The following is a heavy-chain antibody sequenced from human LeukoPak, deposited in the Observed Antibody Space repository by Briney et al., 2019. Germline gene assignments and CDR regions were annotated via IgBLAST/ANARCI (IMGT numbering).Heavy chain of an antibody. CDR2: IYYSGST. D-gene: IGHD3-22*01. CDR1: GGSISGSTYY. J-gene: IGHJ4*02. Sequence: KPSETLSLTCTVSGGSISGSTYYWGWIRQPPGKGLEWIGSIYYSGSTYYNPSLKSRVTISVDTSENQFFLKLNSVTAADTAVYYCARLFHYYDSTAYPTFDYWGQGTLVTVSS. V-gene: IGHV4-39*01. CDR3: ARLFHYYDSTAYPTFDY.